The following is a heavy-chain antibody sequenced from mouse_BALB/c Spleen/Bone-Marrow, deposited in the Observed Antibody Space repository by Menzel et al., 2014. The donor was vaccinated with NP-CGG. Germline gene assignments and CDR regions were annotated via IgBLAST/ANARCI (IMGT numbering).Heavy chain of an antibody. J-gene: IGHJ3*01. CDR1: GYSITSDYA. D-gene: IGHD1-1*01. CDR2: ISYSGST. Sequence: EVKLVESGPGLVKPSQSLSLTCTVTGYSITSDYAWNWIRPFPGNKLEWMGYISYSGSTSYNPSLKSRISLTRDTSKNQFFLQLNSVTTEDTATYYCARNAYYYGNREFPYWGQGTLVTVSA. CDR3: ARNAYYYGNREFPY. V-gene: IGHV3-2*02.